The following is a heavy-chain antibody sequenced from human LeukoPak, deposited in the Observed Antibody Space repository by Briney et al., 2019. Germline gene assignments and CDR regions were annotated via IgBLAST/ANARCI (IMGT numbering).Heavy chain of an antibody. D-gene: IGHD3-10*01. Sequence: ASVKVSCKASGYTFPTYDINWVRQATGQGLEWMGWMNPNSGNTYYAQKFQGRVTITRNTSISTAYMELSSLRSEDTAVYYCARSARPYYYADYYGMDVWGQGTTVTVSS. CDR1: GYTFPTYD. J-gene: IGHJ6*02. CDR3: ARSARPYYYADYYGMDV. CDR2: MNPNSGNT. V-gene: IGHV1-8*01.